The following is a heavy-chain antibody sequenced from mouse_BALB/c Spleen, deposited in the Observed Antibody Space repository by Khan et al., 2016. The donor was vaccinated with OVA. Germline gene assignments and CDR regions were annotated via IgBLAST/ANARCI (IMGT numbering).Heavy chain of an antibody. Sequence: QIQLVQSGPELKKPGETVKISCKASGYTFTDYVMNWVKQSPGKGLKWMGWINTYTGKPTYADDFKGRFAFSLETSASTAYLQINSLKSEDTATYYGTRCHGGYWGQGTTLTVSS. CDR2: INTYTGKP. D-gene: IGHD6-1*01. V-gene: IGHV9-3-1*01. CDR3: TRCHGGY. CDR1: GYTFTDYV. J-gene: IGHJ2*01.